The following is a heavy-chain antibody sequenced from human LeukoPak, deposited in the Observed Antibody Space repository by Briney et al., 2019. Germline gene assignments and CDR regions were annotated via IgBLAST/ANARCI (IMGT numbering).Heavy chain of an antibody. J-gene: IGHJ3*02. V-gene: IGHV4-4*07. D-gene: IGHD3-9*01. CDR3: AAEYYDILTGYFSDAFDI. CDR1: GVSLSSLH. CDR2: IYNSGST. Sequence: VKPSEAPSLPCPVSGVSLSSLHRGWVPAPPREGLEWVGAIYNSGSTNYNPSLKSRVTMSVDTSKNQFSLKLSSVTAADTAVYYCAAEYYDILTGYFSDAFDIWGQGTMVTVSS.